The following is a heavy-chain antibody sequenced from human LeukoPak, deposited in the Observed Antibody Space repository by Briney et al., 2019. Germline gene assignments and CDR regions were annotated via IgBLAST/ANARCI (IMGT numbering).Heavy chain of an antibody. V-gene: IGHV3-74*01. J-gene: IGHJ5*02. CDR1: GFAFSSYW. CDR2: INSDGSST. CDR3: ARGATYYYGSGSYYNGRNWFDP. D-gene: IGHD3-10*01. Sequence: GGSLRLSCAASGFAFSSYWMHWVRQAPGKGLVWVSRINSDGSSTSYADSVKGRFTISRDNAKNTLYLQMNSLRAEDTAVYYCARGATYYYGSGSYYNGRNWFDPWGQGTLVTVSS.